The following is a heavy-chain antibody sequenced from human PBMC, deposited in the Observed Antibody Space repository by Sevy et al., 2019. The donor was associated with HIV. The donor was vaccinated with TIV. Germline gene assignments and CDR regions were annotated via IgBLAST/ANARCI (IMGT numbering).Heavy chain of an antibody. J-gene: IGHJ4*02. Sequence: SETLSLTCTVSGGSSTSSNYYWGWVRQPPGKGLEGIGIIYYNGNTYYNPSLKSRVTISVDTSQNQFSLRLTSMTAADTAMYYCYGGDDRNSGDYWGQGTLVTVSS. V-gene: IGHV4-39*01. CDR1: GGSSTSSNYY. D-gene: IGHD5-12*01. CDR2: IYYNGNT. CDR3: YGGDDRNSGDY.